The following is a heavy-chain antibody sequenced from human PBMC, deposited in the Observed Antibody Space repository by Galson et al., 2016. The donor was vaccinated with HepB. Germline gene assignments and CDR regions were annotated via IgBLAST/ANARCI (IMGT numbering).Heavy chain of an antibody. CDR1: GDSISSSSYY. CDR3: ARRGDCRGGNCFTY. Sequence: TLSLTCTVSGDSISSSSYYWTWIRQPAGKGLEWIGRFYSSGRTNFNPALESRVTISPGTSKNQFSLRLYSVTAADTAVYYCARRGDCRGGNCFTYWGPGTLVTVSS. V-gene: IGHV4-61*02. J-gene: IGHJ4*02. CDR2: FYSSGRT. D-gene: IGHD2-15*01.